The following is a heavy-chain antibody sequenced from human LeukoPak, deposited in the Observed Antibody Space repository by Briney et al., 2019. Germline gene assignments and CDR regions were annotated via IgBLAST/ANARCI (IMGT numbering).Heavy chain of an antibody. D-gene: IGHD3-3*01. CDR2: INPNSGGT. CDR1: GYTFTGYY. Sequence: GASVKVSCXASGYTFTGYYMHWVRRAPGQGLEWMGRINPNSGGTNYAQKFQGRVTMTRDTSISTAYMELRSLRSDDTAVYYCARDDFWSGYPPFDYWGQGTLVTVSS. V-gene: IGHV1-2*06. J-gene: IGHJ4*02. CDR3: ARDDFWSGYPPFDY.